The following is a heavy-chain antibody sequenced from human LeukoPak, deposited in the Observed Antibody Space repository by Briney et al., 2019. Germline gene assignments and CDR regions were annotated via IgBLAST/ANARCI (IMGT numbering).Heavy chain of an antibody. Sequence: GGSLRLSCAASGFTVSSNYMSWVRQAPGKGLEWVSAISGSGGSTHYADSVKGRFTISRDNSKNTLYLQMNSLRAEDTAVYYCAKDLAASRQDFYDYGMDVWGQGTTVTVSS. CDR1: GFTVSSNY. CDR3: AKDLAASRQDFYDYGMDV. CDR2: ISGSGGST. J-gene: IGHJ6*02. V-gene: IGHV3-23*01. D-gene: IGHD6-6*01.